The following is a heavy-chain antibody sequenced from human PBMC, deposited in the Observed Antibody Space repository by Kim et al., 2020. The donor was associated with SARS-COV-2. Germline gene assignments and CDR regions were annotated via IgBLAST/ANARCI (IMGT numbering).Heavy chain of an antibody. CDR3: AGPQYYDILTGYNGMDV. CDR1: GYTFTSYY. V-gene: IGHV1-46*01. D-gene: IGHD3-9*01. Sequence: ASVKVSCKASGYTFTSYYMHWVRQAPGQGLEWMGIINPSGGSTSYAQKFQGRVTMTRDTSTSTVYMELSSLRSEDTAVYYCAGPQYYDILTGYNGMDVWGQGTTVTVSS. J-gene: IGHJ6*02. CDR2: INPSGGST.